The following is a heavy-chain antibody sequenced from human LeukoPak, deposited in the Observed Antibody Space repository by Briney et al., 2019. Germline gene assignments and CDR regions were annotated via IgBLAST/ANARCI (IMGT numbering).Heavy chain of an antibody. D-gene: IGHD6-19*01. J-gene: IGHJ4*02. V-gene: IGHV5-51*01. Sequence: GESLKISCKGSGYSFTSYWIGWVRQMPGKGLEWMGIIYPGDSDTRYSPSFQGQVTISADKSISTAYLQWSSLKASDTAMYYCARQLGYSSGWYVVGYWGQGTLVTVSS. CDR3: ARQLGYSSGWYVVGY. CDR2: IYPGDSDT. CDR1: GYSFTSYW.